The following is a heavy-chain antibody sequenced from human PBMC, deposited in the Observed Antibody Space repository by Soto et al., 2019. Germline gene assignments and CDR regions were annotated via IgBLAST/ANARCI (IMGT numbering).Heavy chain of an antibody. Sequence: PGGSLRLSCAASGFTFSSYAMSWVRQAPGKGLEWVSAISGSGGSTYYADSVKGRFTISRDNSKNTLYLQMNSLRAEDTAVYYCAKMGGYSGRSAVADYWGQGTLVTVSS. D-gene: IGHD5-12*01. CDR1: GFTFSSYA. CDR2: ISGSGGST. V-gene: IGHV3-23*01. J-gene: IGHJ4*02. CDR3: AKMGGYSGRSAVADY.